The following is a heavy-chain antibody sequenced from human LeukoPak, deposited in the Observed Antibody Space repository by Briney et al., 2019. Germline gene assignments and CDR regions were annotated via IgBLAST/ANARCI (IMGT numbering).Heavy chain of an antibody. J-gene: IGHJ4*02. CDR1: GGSISSGDYY. V-gene: IGHV4-31*03. D-gene: IGHD2-15*01. CDR3: VSCSGGSCPPFDY. Sequence: SETLSLTCTVSGGSISSGDYYWNWIRQHPGKGLEWIGYIHYSGSTYYNPSLKSRVTISVDTSKNQFSLKLSSVTAADTAVYYCVSCSGGSCPPFDYWGQGTLVIVS. CDR2: IHYSGST.